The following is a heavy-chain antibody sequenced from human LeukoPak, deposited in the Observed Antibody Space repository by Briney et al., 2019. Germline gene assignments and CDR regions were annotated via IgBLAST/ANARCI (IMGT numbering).Heavy chain of an antibody. D-gene: IGHD6-19*01. J-gene: IGHJ5*02. CDR2: IYHSGST. V-gene: IGHV4-4*02. CDR1: GGSISSSNW. CDR3: ARAHRRIAVARWFDP. Sequence: SGTLSLTCAVSGGSISSSNWWSWVRQPPGKGLEWIGEIYHSGSTNYNPSLKSRVTISVDKSKNQFSLKLSSVTAADTAVYYCARAHRRIAVARWFDPWGQGTLVTVSS.